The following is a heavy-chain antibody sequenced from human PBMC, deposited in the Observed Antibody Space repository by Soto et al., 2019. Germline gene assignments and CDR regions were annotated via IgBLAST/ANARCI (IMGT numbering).Heavy chain of an antibody. D-gene: IGHD5-12*01. CDR3: ARGSWDDVSGHYYMDV. CDR1: GDSVSSNSAG. CDR2: TYYKSKWFN. J-gene: IGHJ6*03. Sequence: QVPLQLSGLGLMEPSQTLSLTCAISGDSVSSNSAGWNWVRQTPSRGLEWLGRTYYKSKWFNNYAVSVKSRITINPDTSQNQFSLHLDSVTPEDTAVYFCARGSWDDVSGHYYMDVWGKGTTVTVSS. V-gene: IGHV6-1*01.